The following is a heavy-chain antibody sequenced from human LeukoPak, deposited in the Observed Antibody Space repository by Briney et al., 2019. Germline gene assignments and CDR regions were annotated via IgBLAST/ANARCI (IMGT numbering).Heavy chain of an antibody. CDR2: ISYDGSNR. J-gene: IGHJ5*02. D-gene: IGHD2-15*01. V-gene: IGHV3-30*18. CDR3: AKDALGYCSGGSCSTRSWFDP. CDR1: GFTFSSYG. Sequence: PGRSLRLPCAASGFTFSSYGMHWVRQAPGKGLEWVAVISYDGSNRYYADSVKGRFTISRDNSKNTLYLQMNSLRAEDTAVYYCAKDALGYCSGGSCSTRSWFDPWGQGTLVTVSS.